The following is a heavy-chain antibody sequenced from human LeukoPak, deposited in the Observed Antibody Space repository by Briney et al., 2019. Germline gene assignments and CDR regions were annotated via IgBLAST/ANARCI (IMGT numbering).Heavy chain of an antibody. CDR2: IIPIFGTA. CDR3: ARGMEMATIQAPNDY. V-gene: IGHV1-69*13. J-gene: IGHJ4*02. Sequence: ASVKVSCKASGGTFSSYAISWVRQAPGQGLEWMGGIIPIFGTANYAQKFQGRVTITADESTSTAYMELSSLRSEDTAVYCCARGMEMATIQAPNDYWGQGTLVTVSS. CDR1: GGTFSSYA. D-gene: IGHD5-24*01.